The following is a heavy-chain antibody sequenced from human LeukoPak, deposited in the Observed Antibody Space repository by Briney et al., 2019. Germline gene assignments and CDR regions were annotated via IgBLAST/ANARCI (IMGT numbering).Heavy chain of an antibody. D-gene: IGHD5-18*01. Sequence: GGSLRLSCAASGFTFSTYSMNWVRQAPGKGLEWISYISHGSTRIFYGDSVEGRFPVSRDDAKNALYLKMNSLRVEDTAVYYCTRDPGYSYAMDSWGQGILVNVSS. J-gene: IGHJ4*02. CDR2: ISHGSTRI. CDR1: GFTFSTYS. CDR3: TRDPGYSYAMDS. V-gene: IGHV3-48*01.